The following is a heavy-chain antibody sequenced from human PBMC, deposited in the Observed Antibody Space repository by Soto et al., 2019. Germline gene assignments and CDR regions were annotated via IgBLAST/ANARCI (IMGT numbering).Heavy chain of an antibody. CDR2: ISSGSDTI. D-gene: IGHD2-8*01. CDR3: ARPEEGVLFYYALEV. V-gene: IGHV3-48*02. CDR1: GCTLSSYS. J-gene: IGHJ6*02. Sequence: GSLRLSCVSSGCTLSSYSMNCVRHAPGKWLEWISYISSGSDTIYYADSVKGRFTVFRDNAKNSLYLQMNSLRDKDTAVYCCARPEEGVLFYYALEVWGQETTVTVS.